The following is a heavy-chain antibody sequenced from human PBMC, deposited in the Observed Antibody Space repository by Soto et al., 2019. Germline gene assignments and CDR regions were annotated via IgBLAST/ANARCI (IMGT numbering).Heavy chain of an antibody. Sequence: EVQLVESGGGLVEPGGSLRLSCATSGFSFQNAWMIWVRQAPGKGLEWGGRINGQPGGGTTDYAAPVKGRFTISRDDSRNTLYLQMNSLKTEDTAVYYCAKVLRFLEWLSPQSQYYFDSWGQGTLVTVSS. J-gene: IGHJ4*02. CDR3: AKVLRFLEWLSPQSQYYFDS. V-gene: IGHV3-15*01. CDR2: INGQPGGGTT. CDR1: GFSFQNAW. D-gene: IGHD3-3*01.